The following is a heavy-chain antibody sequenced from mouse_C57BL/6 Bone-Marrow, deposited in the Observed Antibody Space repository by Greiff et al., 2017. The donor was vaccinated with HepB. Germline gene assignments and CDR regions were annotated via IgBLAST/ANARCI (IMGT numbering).Heavy chain of an antibody. V-gene: IGHV1-18*01. D-gene: IGHD2-3*01. CDR2: INPNNGGT. J-gene: IGHJ3*01. CDR1: GYTFTDYN. Sequence: VQLQQSGPELVKPGASVKIPCKASGYTFTDYNMDWVKQSHGKSLEWIGDINPNNGGTIYNQKFKGKATLTVDKSSSTAYMELRSLTSEETAVYYCARLYGYYGGAYWGQGTLVTVSA. CDR3: ARLYGYYGGAY.